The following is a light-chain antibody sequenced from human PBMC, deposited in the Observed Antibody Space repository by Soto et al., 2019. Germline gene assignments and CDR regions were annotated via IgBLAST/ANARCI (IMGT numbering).Light chain of an antibody. CDR3: QQCYKGWT. Sequence: DIQMTQSPSTLSASVGDRVTITCRASQTISRSLAWYQHQPGKAPKLLIYDASTLESGVPSRFSGIGSGTEFSLSISSLQPDDFATYYCQQCYKGWTFXQGTKVDIK. V-gene: IGKV1-5*01. CDR2: DAS. J-gene: IGKJ1*01. CDR1: QTISRS.